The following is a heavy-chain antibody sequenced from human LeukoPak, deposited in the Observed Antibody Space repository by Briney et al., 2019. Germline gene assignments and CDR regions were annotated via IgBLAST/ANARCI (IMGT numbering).Heavy chain of an antibody. CDR3: ARRQKWFDP. CDR2: INHSGST. Sequence: PSETLSLTCAVYGGSFSSGDYYWSWIRQPPGKGLEWIGEINHSGSTNYNPSLKSRVTISVDTSKNQFSLKLSSVTAADTAVYYCARRQKWFDPWGQGTLVTVSS. CDR1: GGSFSSGDYY. V-gene: IGHV4-34*01. J-gene: IGHJ5*02.